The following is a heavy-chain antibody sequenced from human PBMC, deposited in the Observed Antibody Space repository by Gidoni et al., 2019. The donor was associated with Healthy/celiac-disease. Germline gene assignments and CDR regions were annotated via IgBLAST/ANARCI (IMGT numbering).Heavy chain of an antibody. V-gene: IGHV1-3*01. CDR1: GYTFTIYA. Sequence: QVQLVQSGAEVKTPGASVKVSCKASGYTFTIYAMHWVRQAPGQRLEWMGWINAGNGNTKYSQKFQGRVTITRDTSASTAYMELSSLRSEDTAVYYCARDYYDSSGYRYFDYWGQGTLVTVSS. J-gene: IGHJ4*02. D-gene: IGHD3-22*01. CDR3: ARDYYDSSGYRYFDY. CDR2: INAGNGNT.